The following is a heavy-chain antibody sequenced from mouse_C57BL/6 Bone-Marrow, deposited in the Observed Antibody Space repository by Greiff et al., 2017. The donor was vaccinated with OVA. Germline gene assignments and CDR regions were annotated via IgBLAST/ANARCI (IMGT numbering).Heavy chain of an antibody. CDR3: ARLWLRRRAWFAY. D-gene: IGHD2-2*01. CDR1: GYTFTGYW. J-gene: IGHJ3*01. V-gene: IGHV1-9*01. Sequence: VQLQQSGAELMKPGASVKLSCKATGYTFTGYWIEWVKQRPGHGLEWIGEILPGSGSTNYNEKFKGKATFTADTSSSTAYMQLSSLTSEDSAVYYCARLWLRRRAWFAYWGQGTLVTVSA. CDR2: ILPGSGST.